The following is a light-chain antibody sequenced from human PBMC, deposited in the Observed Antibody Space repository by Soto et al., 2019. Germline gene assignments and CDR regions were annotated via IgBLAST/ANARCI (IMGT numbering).Light chain of an antibody. CDR1: QSVSSN. CDR3: QQCNNWPPT. J-gene: IGKJ1*01. CDR2: GAS. Sequence: EIVMTQSPATLSVSPGERATLSCRPSQSVSSNLAWYQQKPGQAPRLLIYGASTRATGIPARFSGSGSGTEFTLTISSLQSEDFAVYYCQQCNNWPPTFGQGTKVDIK. V-gene: IGKV3-15*01.